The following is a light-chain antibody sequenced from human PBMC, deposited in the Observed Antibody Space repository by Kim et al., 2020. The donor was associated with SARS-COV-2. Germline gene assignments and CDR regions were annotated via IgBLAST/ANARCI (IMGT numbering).Light chain of an antibody. CDR1: QTVRNGY. CDR3: QQYTGSPIT. V-gene: IGKV3-20*01. CDR2: DAF. Sequence: SPGERATLQRRTSQTVRNGYLAWYQQKPGQAPRLLIYDAFPRATGIPDRFSGSGSGTDFTLTISRLEPEDFAVYYCQQYTGSPITFGQGTRLEIK. J-gene: IGKJ5*01.